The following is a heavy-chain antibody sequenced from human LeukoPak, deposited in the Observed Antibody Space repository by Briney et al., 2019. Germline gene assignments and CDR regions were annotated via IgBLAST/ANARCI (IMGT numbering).Heavy chain of an antibody. CDR2: IYRSGST. CDR3: AAAAGNSRFDY. CDR1: GYSISSGYY. Sequence: SETLSLTCTVSGYSISSGYYWGWIRQPPGKGLEWIGSIYRSGSTYYNPSLKSRVTISVDTSKNQFSLKLSSVTAADTAVYYCAAAAGNSRFDYWGQGTLVTVSS. D-gene: IGHD6-13*01. V-gene: IGHV4-38-2*02. J-gene: IGHJ4*02.